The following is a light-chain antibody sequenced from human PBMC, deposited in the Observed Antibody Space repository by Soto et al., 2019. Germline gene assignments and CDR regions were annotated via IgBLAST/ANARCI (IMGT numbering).Light chain of an antibody. V-gene: IGLV4-60*03. Sequence: QSVLTQSSSASASLGSSVQLTCTLSSGHSSYIIAWHQQQPGKAPRYLMKLEGSGSYNKGSGVPDRFSGSSSGADRYLTISNLQSEDEADYYCETWDSTRVFGGGTKVTVL. CDR1: SGHSSYI. CDR2: LEGSGSY. CDR3: ETWDSTRV. J-gene: IGLJ3*02.